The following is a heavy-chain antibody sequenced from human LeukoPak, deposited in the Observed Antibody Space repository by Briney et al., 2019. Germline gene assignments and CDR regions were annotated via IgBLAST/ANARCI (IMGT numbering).Heavy chain of an antibody. V-gene: IGHV4-59*01. CDR1: GGSFSGYY. CDR3: ARDRAMVADWYFDL. J-gene: IGHJ2*01. CDR2: IFYSGTT. D-gene: IGHD5-18*01. Sequence: PSETLSLTCAVYGGSFSGYYWTWIRQPPGKGLEWIGYIFYSGTTNYNPSLKSRVTISVDTPKNQFSLKVNSVTAADTAVYYCARDRAMVADWYFDLWGRGTLVTVSS.